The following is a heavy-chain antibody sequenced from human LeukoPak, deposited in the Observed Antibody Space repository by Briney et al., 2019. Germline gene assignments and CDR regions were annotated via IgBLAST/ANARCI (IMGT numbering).Heavy chain of an antibody. V-gene: IGHV4-4*02. CDR2: TYHSGST. CDR3: AKGGSVVQGPRYYFDY. J-gene: IGHJ4*02. CDR1: GGSFNSDDW. D-gene: IGHD3-10*01. Sequence: SGTLSLTCAVSGGSFNSDDWWNWVRQSPGKGLEWIGETYHSGSTNYNPSLKSRVTISVDKFKNQFSLKLRSMTAADTAVYYCAKGGSVVQGPRYYFDYWGQGIPVTVSS.